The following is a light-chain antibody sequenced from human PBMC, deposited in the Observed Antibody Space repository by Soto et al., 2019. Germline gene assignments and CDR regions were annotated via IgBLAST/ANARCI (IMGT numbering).Light chain of an antibody. CDR3: AAWDDSLSAGV. CDR2: SNN. J-gene: IGLJ3*02. CDR1: RSNIGSNY. V-gene: IGLV1-47*02. Sequence: QSVLTQPPSSSGTPGQRVTISCSGSRSNIGSNYVYWYQQLPGTAPKLLIYSNNQRPSGVPDRFSGSKSGTSASLAISGLRSEDEADYYCAAWDDSLSAGVFGGGTKLTVL.